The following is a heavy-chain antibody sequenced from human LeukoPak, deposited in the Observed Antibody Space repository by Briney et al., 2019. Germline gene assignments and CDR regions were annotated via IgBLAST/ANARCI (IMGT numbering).Heavy chain of an antibody. CDR3: ARDQGYCSSTSCYFAFDI. D-gene: IGHD2-2*01. CDR2: IYTSGST. Sequence: PSETLSLTCTVSGGSISSYYWSWIRQPAGKGLEWIGRIYTSGSTNYNPSLKSRVTMSVDTSKNQFSLKLSSVTAADTAVYYCARDQGYCSSTSCYFAFDIWGQGTMVTVSS. V-gene: IGHV4-4*07. CDR1: GGSISSYY. J-gene: IGHJ3*02.